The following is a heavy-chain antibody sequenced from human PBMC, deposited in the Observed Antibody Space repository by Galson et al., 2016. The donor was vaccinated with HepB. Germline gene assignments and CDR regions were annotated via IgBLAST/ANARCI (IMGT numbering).Heavy chain of an antibody. V-gene: IGHV3-23*01. CDR1: GFTFSSYA. Sequence: SLRLSCAASGFTFSSYAMSWVRQAPGKGLEWVSTISDSDGKTYYADSMKGRFIISRDNSKNTLYLQMSSLRAEDSAIYYCAKRLPYYSSGTYYKYYYYGLDVWGQGTTVTVSS. CDR3: AKRLPYYSSGTYYKYYYYGLDV. D-gene: IGHD3-10*01. J-gene: IGHJ6*02. CDR2: ISDSDGKT.